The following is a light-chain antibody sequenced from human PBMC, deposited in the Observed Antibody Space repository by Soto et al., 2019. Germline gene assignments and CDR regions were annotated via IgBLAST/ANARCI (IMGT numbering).Light chain of an antibody. CDR3: QQYNHGPRPT. CDR2: RAS. J-gene: IGKJ4*01. V-gene: IGKV3-15*01. CDR1: QSINSN. Sequence: IVMTQSPATLSVSPGERATLSCRASQSINSNLAWYQQKPGQAPRLLMFRASTRATGVPARFSGSGSGTEVNILISSMQSEDSAIYYCQQYNHGPRPTFGGGTKVEIK.